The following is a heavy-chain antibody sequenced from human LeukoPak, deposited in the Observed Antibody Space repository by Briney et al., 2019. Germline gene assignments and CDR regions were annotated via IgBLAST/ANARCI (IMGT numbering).Heavy chain of an antibody. J-gene: IGHJ5*02. Sequence: GASVEVSCKAPSYTFTNYAFTWVRQAPGQGLEWMGWISAYNGNTNYAQKLQGRVTMTTDTSTSTAYMELRSLRSDDTAVYYCARGLEWLTRRHTWFDPWDQGTLVTVSS. D-gene: IGHD3-3*01. CDR2: ISAYNGNT. CDR1: SYTFTNYA. CDR3: ARGLEWLTRRHTWFDP. V-gene: IGHV1-18*01.